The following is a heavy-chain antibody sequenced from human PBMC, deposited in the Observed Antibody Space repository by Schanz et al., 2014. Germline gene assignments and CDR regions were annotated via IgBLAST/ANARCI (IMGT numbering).Heavy chain of an antibody. V-gene: IGHV3-23*01. CDR2: ISGSGGST. J-gene: IGHJ4*02. Sequence: DVQLLESGGGLVQPGGSLRLSCAASGFTFSSYAMSWVRQAPGKGLEWVSGISGSGGSTYYADSVEGRFTISRDNAKNSLYLQMNSLKTEDTAMYYCARRASCSRIGCPFDSWGQGTLVTVSS. CDR3: ARRASCSRIGCPFDS. CDR1: GFTFSSYA. D-gene: IGHD2-2*01.